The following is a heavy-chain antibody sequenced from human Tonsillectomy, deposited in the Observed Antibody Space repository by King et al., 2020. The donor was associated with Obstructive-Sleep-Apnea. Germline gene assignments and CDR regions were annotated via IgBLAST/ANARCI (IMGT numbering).Heavy chain of an antibody. CDR2: IYYSGST. J-gene: IGHJ6*02. Sequence: VQLQESGPGLVKPSETLSLTCTVSGGSISSYYWSWIRPPPGKGLEWIGYIYYSGSTNYNPSLKSRFTISVHTSQHQFSLKLSSVTAADTAVDYCARDQGLAKPDYYYYYGMDVWGQGTTVTVSS. V-gene: IGHV4-59*01. CDR1: GGSISSYY. D-gene: IGHD6-6*01. CDR3: ARDQGLAKPDYYYYYGMDV.